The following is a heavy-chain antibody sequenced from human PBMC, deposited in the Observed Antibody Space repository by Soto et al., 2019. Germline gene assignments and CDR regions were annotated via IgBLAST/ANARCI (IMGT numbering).Heavy chain of an antibody. CDR3: TRAKSSGWYGPHYFDY. CDR2: IRSKAYGGTT. V-gene: IGHV3-49*04. D-gene: IGHD6-19*01. Sequence: PGGSLRLSCTASGFPFGDYAMSWVRQAPGKGLEWVGFIRSKAYGGTTEYAASVKGRFTISRDDSKSIAYLQMNSLKTEDTAVYYCTRAKSSGWYGPHYFDYWGQGTLVTVSS. J-gene: IGHJ4*02. CDR1: GFPFGDYA.